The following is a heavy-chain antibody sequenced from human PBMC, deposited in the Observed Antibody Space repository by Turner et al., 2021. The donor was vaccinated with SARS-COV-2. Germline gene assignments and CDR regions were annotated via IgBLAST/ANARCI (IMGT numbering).Heavy chain of an antibody. CDR1: GFTLSNYG. J-gene: IGHJ4*02. CDR3: ARDHMFGELPNDY. D-gene: IGHD3-10*02. Sequence: QVQLVESGGGVVQPGRSLRPSCAASGFTLSNYGMHRARQAPGKGLEWVAVIWYDGSNKYYADSVKGRFTISRDNSKNTLYLQMNSLRAEDTAVYYCARDHMFGELPNDYWGQGTLVTVSS. CDR2: IWYDGSNK. V-gene: IGHV3-33*01.